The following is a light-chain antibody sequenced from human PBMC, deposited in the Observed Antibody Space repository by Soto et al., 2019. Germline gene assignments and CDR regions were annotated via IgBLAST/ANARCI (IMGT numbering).Light chain of an antibody. V-gene: IGKV3-20*01. CDR2: GAS. CDR3: QHYATSPIT. J-gene: IGKJ5*01. CDR1: QSLTNNY. Sequence: EIVLTQSPGTLSLSPGGRATLSCRASQSLTNNYLAWYQQKPGQAPRLLFYGASYRATGIPDRFSGSGSGTDFTLTISRLEPEDFAVYYCQHYATSPITRGQGTRLEI.